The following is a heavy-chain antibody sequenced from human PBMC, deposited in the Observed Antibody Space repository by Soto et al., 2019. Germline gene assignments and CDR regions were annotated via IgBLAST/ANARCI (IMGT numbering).Heavy chain of an antibody. Sequence: GGSLRLSCAASGFTFSSYEMNWVRQAPGKGLEWVSYISSSGSTIYYADSVKGRFTISRDNAKNSLYLQMNSLRAEDTAVYYCARDRYYYDSSGYYDYYGMDVWGQGTTVTVS. CDR3: ARDRYYYDSSGYYDYYGMDV. CDR2: ISSSGSTI. CDR1: GFTFSSYE. D-gene: IGHD3-22*01. J-gene: IGHJ6*02. V-gene: IGHV3-48*03.